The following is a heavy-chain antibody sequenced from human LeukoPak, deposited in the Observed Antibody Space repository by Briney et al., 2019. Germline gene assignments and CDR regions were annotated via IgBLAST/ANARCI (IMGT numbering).Heavy chain of an antibody. V-gene: IGHV3-7*05. CDR2: IKQDGSEK. Sequence: GGSLRLSCAASGFTFSSYWMSWVRQAPGKGLEWVANIKQDGSEKHYVASVRGRFTISRDNVKNSLYLQMNSLRAEDTAVNYCARVGCTSTSCYTDSWGQGILVTVSS. CDR1: GFTFSSYW. J-gene: IGHJ5*01. D-gene: IGHD2-2*02. CDR3: ARVGCTSTSCYTDS.